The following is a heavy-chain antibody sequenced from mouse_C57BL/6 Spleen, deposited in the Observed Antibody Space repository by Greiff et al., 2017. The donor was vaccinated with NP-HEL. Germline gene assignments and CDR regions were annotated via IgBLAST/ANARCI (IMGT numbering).Heavy chain of an antibody. Sequence: QVQLKQPGAELVKPGASVKMSCKASGYTFTSYWITWVKQRPGQGLEWIGDIYPGSGSTNYNEKFKSKATLTVDTSSSTAYMQLSSLTSEDSAVYYCARGTHYYGSLRGFAYWGQGTLVTVSA. CDR3: ARGTHYYGSLRGFAY. CDR2: IYPGSGST. J-gene: IGHJ3*01. CDR1: GYTFTSYW. V-gene: IGHV1-55*01. D-gene: IGHD1-1*01.